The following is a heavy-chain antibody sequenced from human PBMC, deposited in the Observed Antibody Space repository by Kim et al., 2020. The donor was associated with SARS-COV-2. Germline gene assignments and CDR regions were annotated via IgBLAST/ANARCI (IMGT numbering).Heavy chain of an antibody. D-gene: IGHD3-9*01. CDR2: INNSGST. CDR3: ARGRSHFDWQPYYYYGMDV. Sequence: SETLSLTCAVYGGSFSGYYWSWIRQPPEKGLEWNGKINNSGSTNYNPSLKSRVTISVDTSKNQFSLKLSSVTAADTAVYYCARGRSHFDWQPYYYYGMDVWGQGTTVTVSS. V-gene: IGHV4-34*01. CDR1: GGSFSGYY. J-gene: IGHJ6*02.